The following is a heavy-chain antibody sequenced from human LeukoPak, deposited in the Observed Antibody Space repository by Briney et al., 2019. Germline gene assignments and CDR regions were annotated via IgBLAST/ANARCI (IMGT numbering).Heavy chain of an antibody. D-gene: IGHD3-10*01. CDR3: ARDRSGSAAFDI. CDR1: GGSISSYY. CDR2: IYYSGST. V-gene: IGHV4-59*01. J-gene: IGHJ3*02. Sequence: SETLSPTCTVSGGSISSYYWSWIRQPPGKGLEWIEYIYYSGSTNYNPTLKSRVTISVDTSKNQFSLKLSSVTAADTAVYYCARDRSGSAAFDIWGQGTMVTVSS.